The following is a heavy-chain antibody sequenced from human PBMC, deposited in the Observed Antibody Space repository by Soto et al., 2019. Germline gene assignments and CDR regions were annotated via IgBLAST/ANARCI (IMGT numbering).Heavy chain of an antibody. J-gene: IGHJ4*02. V-gene: IGHV4-59*01. CDR3: ARTEYGDLYYFDY. Sequence: SETLSLTCTVSGGSIRSYYWSWIRQSPGKGLEWIGYIYYGGSTDYNPSLKSRVSFSLDTSKNQFSLKLTSVTAADTAVYYCARTEYGDLYYFDYWDQGTLVTVSS. CDR1: GGSIRSYY. D-gene: IGHD2-21*02. CDR2: IYYGGST.